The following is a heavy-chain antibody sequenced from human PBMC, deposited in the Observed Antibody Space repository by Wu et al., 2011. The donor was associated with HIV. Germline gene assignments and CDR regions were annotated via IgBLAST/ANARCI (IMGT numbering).Heavy chain of an antibody. D-gene: IGHD2-21*01. CDR2: TIPIFGTA. J-gene: IGHJ6*03. Sequence: QVQLVQSGAEVKKPGSSVKVSCKASGGTFSSYGISWVRQAPGQGLEWMGGTIPIFGTANYAQKFQGRLTITADESRTTVHMEMRSLRSDDTAVYYCARSGEAAAHYYYYLNIWARGPQSPSP. CDR3: ARSGEAAAHYYYYLNI. V-gene: IGHV1-69*12. CDR1: GGTFSSYG.